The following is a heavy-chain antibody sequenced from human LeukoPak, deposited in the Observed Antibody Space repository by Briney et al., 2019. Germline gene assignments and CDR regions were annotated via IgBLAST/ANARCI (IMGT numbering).Heavy chain of an antibody. D-gene: IGHD3-16*01. J-gene: IGHJ4*02. CDR1: GFTFNNYP. CDR3: ARGGGNCLDY. Sequence: GGSLRLSCAASGFTFNNYPMHWVRQAPGKGPEWVAVISYDGSNKYYADSVKGRFTISRNNSKNTLYLQMNSLRAEDTAVYYCARGGGNCLDYWGQGTLVAVSS. V-gene: IGHV3-30-3*01. CDR2: ISYDGSNK.